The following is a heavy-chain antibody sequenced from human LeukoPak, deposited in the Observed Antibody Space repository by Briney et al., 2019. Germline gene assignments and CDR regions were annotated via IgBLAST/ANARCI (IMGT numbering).Heavy chain of an antibody. CDR2: INPNSGGT. J-gene: IGHJ3*02. D-gene: IGHD3-16*01. CDR1: GYTFTGYY. V-gene: IGHV1-2*02. Sequence: ASVKVSCKASGYTFTGYYMHWVRQAPGQGLEWMGWINPNSGGTNYAQKFQGGVTMTRDTSISTAYMELSRLRSDDTAVYYCARGGLYYVWDAFDIWGQGTMVTVSS. CDR3: ARGGLYYVWDAFDI.